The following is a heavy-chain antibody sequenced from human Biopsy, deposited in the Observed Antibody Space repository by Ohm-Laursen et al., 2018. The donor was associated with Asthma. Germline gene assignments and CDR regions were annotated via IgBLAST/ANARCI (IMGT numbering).Heavy chain of an antibody. CDR2: LIPVLGTA. V-gene: IGHV1-69*01. Sequence: SSVKVSCKASGYTFNSAGITWVRQAPRQGLEWMGGLIPVLGTADYAPMFEGRVTITADESTSTAYLELTSLRFEDTAVYYCARGYSGTDRIVYYYSGMEVWGQGTTVTVSS. CDR1: GYTFNSAG. CDR3: ARGYSGTDRIVYYYSGMEV. D-gene: IGHD5-12*01. J-gene: IGHJ6*02.